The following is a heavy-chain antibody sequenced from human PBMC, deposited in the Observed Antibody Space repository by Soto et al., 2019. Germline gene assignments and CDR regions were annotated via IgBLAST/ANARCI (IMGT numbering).Heavy chain of an antibody. V-gene: IGHV1-18*01. CDR1: GYRFTTYG. Sequence: GASVKVSCKVSGYRFTTYGINWVRQAPGQGLEWVGWFNPDNQNTNYAQKFQDRVSLTTDSSTNTAYMELRDLRSDDTAVYYCARVRFGAPFDFWGQGSLVTVSS. J-gene: IGHJ4*02. D-gene: IGHD3-16*01. CDR3: ARVRFGAPFDF. CDR2: FNPDNQNT.